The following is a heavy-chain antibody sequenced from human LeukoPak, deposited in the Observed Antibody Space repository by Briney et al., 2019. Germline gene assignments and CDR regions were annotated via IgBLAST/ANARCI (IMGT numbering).Heavy chain of an antibody. Sequence: GGSLRLSYAASGFTFSSYAMSWVRQAPGKGLEWVSAISGSGGSTYYADSVKGRFTISRDNSKNTLYLQMNSLRAEDTAVYYCAKDQYCSGGSCYLGYWGQGTLVTVSS. CDR3: AKDQYCSGGSCYLGY. CDR1: GFTFSSYA. J-gene: IGHJ4*02. D-gene: IGHD2-15*01. V-gene: IGHV3-23*01. CDR2: ISGSGGST.